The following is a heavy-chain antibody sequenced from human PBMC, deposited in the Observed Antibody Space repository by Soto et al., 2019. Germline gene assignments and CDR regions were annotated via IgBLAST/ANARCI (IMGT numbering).Heavy chain of an antibody. V-gene: IGHV3-11*01. J-gene: IGHJ5*02. CDR1: GFTFSDYY. D-gene: IGHD3-9*01. CDR3: ARGLLRYFDWLVTHSFDP. Sequence: GGSLRLSCAASGFTFSDYYMSWIRQAPGKGLEWVSYISSSGSTIYYADSVKGRFTISRDNAKNSLYLQMNSLRAEDTAVYYCARGLLRYFDWLVTHSFDPWGQGTLVTVSS. CDR2: ISSSGSTI.